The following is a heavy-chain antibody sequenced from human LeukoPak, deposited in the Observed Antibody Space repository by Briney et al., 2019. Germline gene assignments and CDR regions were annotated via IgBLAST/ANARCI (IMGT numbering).Heavy chain of an antibody. V-gene: IGHV3-23*01. J-gene: IGHJ4*02. Sequence: PGGSLRLSCAASGFTFNSYAMSWVRQAPGKGLEWVPAISGSGGSTYYADSVKGRFTISRDNSKNTLYLQMNSLRAEDTAVYYCAKDTSIVVVTLSAYWGQGTLVTVSS. CDR3: AKDTSIVVVTLSAY. CDR1: GFTFNSYA. CDR2: ISGSGGST. D-gene: IGHD3-22*01.